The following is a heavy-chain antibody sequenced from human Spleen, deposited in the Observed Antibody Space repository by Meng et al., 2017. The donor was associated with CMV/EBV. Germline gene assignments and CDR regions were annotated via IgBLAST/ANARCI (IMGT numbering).Heavy chain of an antibody. Sequence: GESLKISCAASRFIVSSNYIKWVRQAQGKGLEWVSVIYRGGSTYYADSVKGRFTISRDSSKNTLYLQMDSLRAEDTAVYYCARQNRITIFGVVHYGMDVWGQGTTVTVSS. CDR1: RFIVSSNY. V-gene: IGHV3-66*04. CDR2: IYRGGST. D-gene: IGHD3-3*01. CDR3: ARQNRITIFGVVHYGMDV. J-gene: IGHJ6*02.